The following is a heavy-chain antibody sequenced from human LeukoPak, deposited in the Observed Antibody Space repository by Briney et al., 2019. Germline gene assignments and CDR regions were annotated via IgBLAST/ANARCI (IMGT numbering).Heavy chain of an antibody. V-gene: IGHV5-51*01. CDR2: IFPDDPDT. CDR3: ARLASSGWYSEDAFDI. J-gene: IGHJ3*02. Sequence: GESLKTSCQGSGHSFTSYWIGWVRQMPGKGLEWMGIIFPDDPDTRYSPSFQGQVTISADKSVTTAYLQWTSLKASDTAIYYCARLASSGWYSEDAFDIWGQGTMVTVSS. D-gene: IGHD6-19*01. CDR1: GHSFTSYW.